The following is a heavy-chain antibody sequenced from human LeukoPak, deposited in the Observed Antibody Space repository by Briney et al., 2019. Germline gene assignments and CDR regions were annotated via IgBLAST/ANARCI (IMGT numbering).Heavy chain of an antibody. CDR2: MNPNSGNT. CDR3: ARDRRSSGYDTFDY. Sequence: ASVKVSCKASGYTFTSYDINWVRQATGQGLEWMGWMNPNSGNTGYAQKFQGRVTMTRNTSISTAYMELSSLRSDDTAVYYCARDRRSSGYDTFDYWGQGTLVTVSS. D-gene: IGHD5-12*01. J-gene: IGHJ4*02. V-gene: IGHV1-8*01. CDR1: GYTFTSYD.